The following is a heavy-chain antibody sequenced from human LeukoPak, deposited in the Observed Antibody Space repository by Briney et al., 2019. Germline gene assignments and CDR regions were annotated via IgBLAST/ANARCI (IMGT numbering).Heavy chain of an antibody. CDR3: SRSRYLCSGGSCYRPFDY. J-gene: IGHJ4*02. CDR1: GFTISSYW. CDR2: IKQDRSEK. D-gene: IGHD2-15*01. V-gene: IGHV3-7*01. Sequence: GGSLRLSCAASGFTISSYWMSWVRQAPGKGLEWVANIKQDRSEKYYVDSVKGRFTISRDNAKNSLYLQMNSLRAEDTAVYYCSRSRYLCSGGSCYRPFDYWGQGTLVTVSS.